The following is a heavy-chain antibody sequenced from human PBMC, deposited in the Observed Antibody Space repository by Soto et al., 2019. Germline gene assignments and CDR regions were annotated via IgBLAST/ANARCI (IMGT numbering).Heavy chain of an antibody. CDR1: GFTFSSYW. CDR3: ARDDLDLTIFGVVKPDGY. J-gene: IGHJ4*02. Sequence: HPGGSLRLSCAASGFTFSSYWMSWVRQAPGKGLEWVANIKQDGSEKYYVDSVKGRFTISRDNAKNSLYLQMNSLRAEDTAVYYCARDDLDLTIFGVVKPDGYWGQGTLVTVSS. CDR2: IKQDGSEK. D-gene: IGHD3-3*01. V-gene: IGHV3-7*01.